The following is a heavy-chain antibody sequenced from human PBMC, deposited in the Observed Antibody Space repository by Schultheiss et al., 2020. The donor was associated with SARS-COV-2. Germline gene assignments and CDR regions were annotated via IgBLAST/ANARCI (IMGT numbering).Heavy chain of an antibody. V-gene: IGHV4-4*02. CDR3: ARGGRAVVIAIRRVGLWFDP. D-gene: IGHD2-21*01. J-gene: IGHJ5*02. Sequence: SETLSLTCAVSGGSISSSNWWSWVRQPPGKGLEWIGEIYHSGSTNYNPSLKSRVTISVDTSKNQFSLKLSSVTAADTAVYYCARGGRAVVIAIRRVGLWFDPWGQGTLVTVSS. CDR1: GGSISSSNW. CDR2: IYHSGST.